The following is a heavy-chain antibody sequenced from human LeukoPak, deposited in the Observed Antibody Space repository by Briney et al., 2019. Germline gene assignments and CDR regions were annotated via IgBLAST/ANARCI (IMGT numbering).Heavy chain of an antibody. Sequence: PSETLSLTCTVSGGSISSSSYYWGWIRQPPGKGLEWIGSIYYSGSTYYNPSLKSRVTISVDTPKNQFSLKLSSVTAADTAVYYCARQIGYSSSWYPSFLDYWGQGTLVTVSS. D-gene: IGHD6-13*01. CDR2: IYYSGST. CDR1: GGSISSSSYY. J-gene: IGHJ4*02. V-gene: IGHV4-39*01. CDR3: ARQIGYSSSWYPSFLDY.